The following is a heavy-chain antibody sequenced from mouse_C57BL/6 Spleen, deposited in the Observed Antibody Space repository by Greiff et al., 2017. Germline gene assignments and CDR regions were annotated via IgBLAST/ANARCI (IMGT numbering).Heavy chain of an antibody. V-gene: IGHV1-7*01. CDR2: INPSSGYT. Sequence: VQLQQSGAELAKPGASVKLSCKASGYTFTSYWMHWVKQRPGQGLEWIGYINPSSGYTKYNQKFKDQATLTADKSSSTAYMQLGSLTYEDSAVYYCARGAYYNNYDAMDYWGQGTSVTVAS. D-gene: IGHD2-5*01. CDR1: GYTFTSYW. CDR3: ARGAYYNNYDAMDY. J-gene: IGHJ4*01.